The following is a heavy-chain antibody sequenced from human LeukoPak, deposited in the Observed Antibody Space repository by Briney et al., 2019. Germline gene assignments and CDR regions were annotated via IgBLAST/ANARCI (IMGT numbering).Heavy chain of an antibody. CDR2: ISGSGGST. Sequence: GGSLRLSCAASGFTFSSYAMSWVRQAPGKGLEWVSVISGSGGSTYYADSVKGRFTISRDNSKNTLYLQMNSLRVENTAGYYCAKSPVPYCSGGSCYGMDVWGQGTTVTVSS. V-gene: IGHV3-23*01. CDR3: AKSPVPYCSGGSCYGMDV. CDR1: GFTFSSYA. J-gene: IGHJ6*02. D-gene: IGHD2-15*01.